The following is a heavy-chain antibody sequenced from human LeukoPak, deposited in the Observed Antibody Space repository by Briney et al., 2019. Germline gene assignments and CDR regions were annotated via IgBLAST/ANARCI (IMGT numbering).Heavy chain of an antibody. D-gene: IGHD2-15*01. CDR2: ISYDGSIK. J-gene: IGHJ4*02. V-gene: IGHV3-30*03. CDR1: GFTFSSYG. CDR3: ARGLTLERFCSSGSCNS. Sequence: GGSLRLSCAASGFTFSSYGMHWVRQAPGKGLEWVAVISYDGSIKYYADSVKGRFTISRDNSKNTLYLQMNSLRTEDTAFYYCARGLTLERFCSSGSCNSWGLGTLVIVSS.